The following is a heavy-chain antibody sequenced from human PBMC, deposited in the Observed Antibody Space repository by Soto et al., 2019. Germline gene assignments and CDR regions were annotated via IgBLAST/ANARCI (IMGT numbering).Heavy chain of an antibody. Sequence: TLSLTCTVSGGSISSSSYYWGWIRQPPGKGLEWIGYIYYSGSTNYNPSLKSRVTISVDTSKNQFSLKVYSVTAADTAVYYCAKSNLAGDYSTNWFDPWGQGTLVTVSS. D-gene: IGHD4-17*01. J-gene: IGHJ5*02. V-gene: IGHV4-61*05. CDR2: IYYSGST. CDR1: GGSISSSSYY. CDR3: AKSNLAGDYSTNWFDP.